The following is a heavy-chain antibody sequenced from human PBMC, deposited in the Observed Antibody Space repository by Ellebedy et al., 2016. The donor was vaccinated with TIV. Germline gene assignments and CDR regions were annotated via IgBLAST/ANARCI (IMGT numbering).Heavy chain of an antibody. D-gene: IGHD6-6*01. Sequence: ASVKVSXKASGYTFTSYYMHWVRQAPGQGLEWMGIINPSGGSTSYAQKFQGRVTMTRDTSTSTVYMELSSLRSEDTAVYYCARLSSSSLGSGSNWFNPWGQGTLVTVSS. CDR1: GYTFTSYY. CDR3: ARLSSSSLGSGSNWFNP. J-gene: IGHJ5*02. V-gene: IGHV1-46*01. CDR2: INPSGGST.